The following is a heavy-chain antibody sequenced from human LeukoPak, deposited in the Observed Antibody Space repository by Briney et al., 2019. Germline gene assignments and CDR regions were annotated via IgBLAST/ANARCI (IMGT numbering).Heavy chain of an antibody. Sequence: ASVKVSCKASGYTFTNNYMHWVRQAPGQGLEWMGIINPSDGGTNYAQKFQGRVTLTRDVSTSTVYMELSSLRSEDTAVYYCARDRGITVFGVVMDVWGKGTTVTVSS. CDR2: INPSDGGT. D-gene: IGHD3-3*01. V-gene: IGHV1-46*01. J-gene: IGHJ6*04. CDR3: ARDRGITVFGVVMDV. CDR1: GYTFTNNY.